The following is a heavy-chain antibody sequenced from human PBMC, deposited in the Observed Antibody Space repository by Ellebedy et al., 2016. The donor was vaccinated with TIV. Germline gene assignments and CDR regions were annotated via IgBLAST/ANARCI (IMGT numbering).Heavy chain of an antibody. CDR3: ARDLSPRKRAVAGPGMDV. D-gene: IGHD6-19*01. V-gene: IGHV1-69*13. CDR2: IIPVFGTT. Sequence: SVKVSCXASGGTFSNYAISWVRQAPGQGLEWMGGIIPVFGTTKYAQEFQGRVTITADEPTRTAYMELSSLRSEDTAVYYCARDLSPRKRAVAGPGMDVWGQGTTVTVSS. J-gene: IGHJ6*02. CDR1: GGTFSNYA.